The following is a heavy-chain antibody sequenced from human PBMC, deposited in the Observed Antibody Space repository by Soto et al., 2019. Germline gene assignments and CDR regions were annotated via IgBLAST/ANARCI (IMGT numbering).Heavy chain of an antibody. Sequence: ASVKVSCKASGYTFTSYAMHWVRQAPGQRLEWMGWINAGNGNTKYSQKFQGRVTITRDTSASTAYMELSSLRSEDTAVYYCARGGGPGGAAAGTCDYWGQGTLVTVSS. J-gene: IGHJ4*02. D-gene: IGHD6-13*01. CDR3: ARGGGPGGAAAGTCDY. CDR2: INAGNGNT. V-gene: IGHV1-3*01. CDR1: GYTFTSYA.